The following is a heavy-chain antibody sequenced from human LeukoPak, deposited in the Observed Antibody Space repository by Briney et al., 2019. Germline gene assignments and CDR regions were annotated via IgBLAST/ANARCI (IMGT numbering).Heavy chain of an antibody. CDR1: GGSFSGYY. J-gene: IGHJ4*02. CDR3: ARTLSGYPDY. Sequence: SETLSLTCAVYGGSFSGYYWSWIRQPPGKGLEWIGEINHSGSTNYNPSLKSRVTISVDTSKNQFSLKLSSVTAADTAVYYCARTLSGYPDYWGQGTLVTVSS. D-gene: IGHD3-22*01. V-gene: IGHV4-34*01. CDR2: INHSGST.